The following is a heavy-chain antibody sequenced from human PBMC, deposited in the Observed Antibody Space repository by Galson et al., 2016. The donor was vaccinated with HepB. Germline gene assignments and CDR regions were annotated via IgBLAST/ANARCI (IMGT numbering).Heavy chain of an antibody. Sequence: QSGAEVKKPGESLKISCKASGYNFTNYWIGWVRQMPGKGLEWMGIIYPGDSDTRYSPSFQGQVSISADKSISTAYLQWSSPKASDTAMYYCARFLYYFDGSGKPYYFDYWGQGTLVTVSS. CDR1: GYNFTNYW. J-gene: IGHJ4*02. CDR2: IYPGDSDT. V-gene: IGHV5-51*01. CDR3: ARFLYYFDGSGKPYYFDY. D-gene: IGHD3-22*01.